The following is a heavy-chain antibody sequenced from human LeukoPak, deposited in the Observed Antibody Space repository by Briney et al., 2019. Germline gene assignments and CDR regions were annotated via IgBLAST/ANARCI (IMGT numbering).Heavy chain of an antibody. V-gene: IGHV3-7*01. J-gene: IGHJ3*02. Sequence: PGGSLRLSCVASGFTFSNYWMNWVRQAPGKGLEWVANIKQDGSEMSYVGSVKGRFTISRDNAKNSLFLQMNSLRAEDTAVYYCARVAYDDNSAYRAFDIWGQGTMVTVSS. CDR1: GFTFSNYW. D-gene: IGHD3-22*01. CDR3: ARVAYDDNSAYRAFDI. CDR2: IKQDGSEM.